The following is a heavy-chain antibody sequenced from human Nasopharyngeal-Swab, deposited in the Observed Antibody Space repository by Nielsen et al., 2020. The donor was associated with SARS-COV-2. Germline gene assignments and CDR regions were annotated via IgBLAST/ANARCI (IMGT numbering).Heavy chain of an antibody. CDR3: ARDAGIAAAGNYPLDY. Sequence: SATLSLTCAVSGGSISSSNWWCWVRQPPGTGLEWIGEIYHSGSTNYNTSLKSRVTISVDKSKNQFSLKLSSVTAADTAVYYCARDAGIAAAGNYPLDYWGQGTLVTVSS. D-gene: IGHD6-13*01. V-gene: IGHV4-4*02. CDR2: IYHSGST. CDR1: GGSISSSNW. J-gene: IGHJ4*02.